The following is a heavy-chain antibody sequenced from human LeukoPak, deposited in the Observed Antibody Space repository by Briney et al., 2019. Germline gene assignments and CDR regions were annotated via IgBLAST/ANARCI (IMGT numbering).Heavy chain of an antibody. V-gene: IGHV3-7*01. CDR1: GFTFSNNW. J-gene: IGHJ3*01. CDR3: ARLRVATTGRYDAFNL. Sequence: GGSLRLSCAASGFTFSNNWMSWVRQAPGKGLEWVANIKEDGNEKYYVDSVKGRITISRDNAKNSLYLQMNSLRVEDTAVYYCARLRVATTGRYDAFNLWGRGTMVTVSS. CDR2: IKEDGNEK. D-gene: IGHD5-12*01.